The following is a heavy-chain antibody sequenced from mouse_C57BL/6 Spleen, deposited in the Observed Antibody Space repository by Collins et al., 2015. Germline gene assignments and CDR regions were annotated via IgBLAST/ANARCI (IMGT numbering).Heavy chain of an antibody. Sequence: DVQLQESGPGLVKPSQSLSLTCSVTGYSITSGYYWNWIRQFPGNKLEWMGYISYDGSNNYNPSLKNRISITRDTSKNQFFLKLNSVTTEDTATYYCAKAQLRRRTYYAMDYWGQGTSVTVSS. V-gene: IGHV3-6*01. CDR1: GYSITSGYY. J-gene: IGHJ4*01. CDR2: ISYDGSN. D-gene: IGHD2-4*01. CDR3: AKAQLRRRTYYAMDY.